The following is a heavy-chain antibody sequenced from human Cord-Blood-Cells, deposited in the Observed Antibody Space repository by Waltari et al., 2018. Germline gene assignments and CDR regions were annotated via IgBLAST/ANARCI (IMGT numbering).Heavy chain of an antibody. V-gene: IGHV4-59*01. CDR3: ARRGSSSNYDFWSGYPRNWYFDL. J-gene: IGHJ2*01. CDR1: GGSISSYY. Sequence: QVQLQESGPGLVKPSETLSLTCTVSGGSISSYYWSWIRQPPGKGLEWIGYIYYSGSTNYNPSLKSRVTRSVDTSKNQFSLKLSSVTAADTAVYYCARRGSSSNYDFWSGYPRNWYFDLWGRGTLVTVSS. CDR2: IYYSGST. D-gene: IGHD3-3*01.